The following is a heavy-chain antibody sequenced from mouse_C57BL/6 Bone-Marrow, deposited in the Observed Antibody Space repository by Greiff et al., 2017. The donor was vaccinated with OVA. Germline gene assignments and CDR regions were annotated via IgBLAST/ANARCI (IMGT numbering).Heavy chain of an antibody. J-gene: IGHJ3*01. CDR1: GFTFSSYA. D-gene: IGHD1-1*01. Sequence: DVHLVESGGGLVKPGGSLKLSCAASGFTFSSYAMSWVRQTPEKRLEWVATISDGGSYTYYPDNVKGRFTISRDNAKNNLYLQMSHLKSEDTAMYYCARGLLRYWGQGTLVTVSA. CDR2: ISDGGSYT. CDR3: ARGLLRY. V-gene: IGHV5-4*01.